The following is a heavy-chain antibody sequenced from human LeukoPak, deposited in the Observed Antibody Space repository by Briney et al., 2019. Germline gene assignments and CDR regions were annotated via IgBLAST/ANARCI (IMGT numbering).Heavy chain of an antibody. CDR1: GYTFTSYG. Sequence: ASVKVSCKASGYTFTSYGISWVRQAPGQGLEWMGWINTNTGNPKSAQGFTERFVFSLDASVSTAYLQISSLKAEDTAVYYCARSYGAFEGDTYYYYGMDVWGQGTTVTVSS. CDR2: INTNTGNP. J-gene: IGHJ6*02. CDR3: ARSYGAFEGDTYYYYGMDV. V-gene: IGHV7-4-1*02. D-gene: IGHD2-21*02.